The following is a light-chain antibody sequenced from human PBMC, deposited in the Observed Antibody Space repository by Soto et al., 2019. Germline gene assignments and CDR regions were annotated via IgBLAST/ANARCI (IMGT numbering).Light chain of an antibody. CDR2: AAS. Sequence: DIQLTQSPSSLSASLGDRVTISCRASQNIDNYLHWYQQKSGKAPEALIYAASSLRDGVSSGFSGSGYGTEFTLTINKLQPEDFATYYCQQSSSSPPITFGQGTRQDI. V-gene: IGKV1-39*01. CDR1: QNIDNY. CDR3: QQSSSSPPIT. J-gene: IGKJ5*01.